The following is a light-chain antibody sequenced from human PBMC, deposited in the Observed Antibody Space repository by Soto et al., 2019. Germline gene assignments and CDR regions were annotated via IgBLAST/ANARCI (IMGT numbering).Light chain of an antibody. V-gene: IGKV1-5*03. J-gene: IGKJ2*01. CDR3: QQYKSYPYP. CDR2: EAS. CDR1: QTLSGR. Sequence: DIQMTQSPSTLSASVGDRVTMTCRASQTLSGRLAWYQQKPGKAPKVLIYEASNLETGVPSRFSGSGSGTEFTLTITSLQPDDFATYYCQQYKSYPYPFGWGTKLEIK.